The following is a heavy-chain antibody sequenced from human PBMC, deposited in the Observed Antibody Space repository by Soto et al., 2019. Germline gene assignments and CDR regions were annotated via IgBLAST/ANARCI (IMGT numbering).Heavy chain of an antibody. D-gene: IGHD1-7*01. Sequence: QVQLVQSGAEVKKPGASVKVSCKASGYTFTTYDINWVRQATGQGLEWMGWMTPNSGDTGYAQKFQGRVTMTRNTSISTAYMELSSLKSEDTAVYFCARAKSYWNYIDSGGQGTLVTVSS. CDR2: MTPNSGDT. CDR3: ARAKSYWNYIDS. V-gene: IGHV1-8*01. J-gene: IGHJ4*02. CDR1: GYTFTTYD.